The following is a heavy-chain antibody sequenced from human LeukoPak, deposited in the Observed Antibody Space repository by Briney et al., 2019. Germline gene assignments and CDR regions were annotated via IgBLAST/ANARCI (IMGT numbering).Heavy chain of an antibody. Sequence: KPSETLSLTCTVSGGSISSRSYYWGWIRQPPGKGLEWIGSIYYSGSTYYNPSRKSRVTISVYTSKNQLSLKLSSVTGADTAVYYCGRTTYSGSYYAFDYWGQGTLVTVSS. V-gene: IGHV4-39*01. CDR3: GRTTYSGSYYAFDY. D-gene: IGHD1-26*01. J-gene: IGHJ4*02. CDR2: IYYSGST. CDR1: GGSISSRSYY.